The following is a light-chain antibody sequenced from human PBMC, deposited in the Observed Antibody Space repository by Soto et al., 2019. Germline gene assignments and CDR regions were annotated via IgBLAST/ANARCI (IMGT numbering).Light chain of an antibody. CDR2: DAS. J-gene: IGKJ4*01. CDR1: QSVSSY. CDR3: QQRSNWRALT. Sequence: EIALTQSPATLSLSPGERATLSCRASQSVSSYLAWYQQKPGQAPRLLIYDASNRATGIPARFSGSGSGTDFTLTISSLEPEDFAVYYCQQRSNWRALTFGGGTKVDIK. V-gene: IGKV3-11*01.